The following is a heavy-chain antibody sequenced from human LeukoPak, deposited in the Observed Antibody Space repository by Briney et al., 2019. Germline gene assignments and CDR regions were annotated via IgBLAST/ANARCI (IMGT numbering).Heavy chain of an antibody. Sequence: PGGSLRLSCATSGFTFSSYAMSWVRQVPGKGLEWVSTISASGGSTYYADSVKGRFTISRDNSKNTLYLQMNRLRAEDTAVYYCAKDRACTSTSCFLDWFDPWGQGTLVTVSS. CDR1: GFTFSSYA. D-gene: IGHD2-2*01. J-gene: IGHJ5*02. V-gene: IGHV3-23*01. CDR2: ISASGGST. CDR3: AKDRACTSTSCFLDWFDP.